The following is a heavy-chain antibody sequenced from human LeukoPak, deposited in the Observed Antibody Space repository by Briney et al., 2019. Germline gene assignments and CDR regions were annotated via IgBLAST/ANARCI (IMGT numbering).Heavy chain of an antibody. J-gene: IGHJ4*02. CDR3: ARDHYYGSGSYSYYFDY. D-gene: IGHD3-10*01. V-gene: IGHV3-30*04. Sequence: GGSLRLSCAASGFTFSSYAMHWVRQAPGKGLEWVAVISYDGSNKYYADSVKGRFTISRDNSKNTLYLQMNSLRAEDTAVHYCARDHYYGSGSYSYYFDYWGQGTLVTVSS. CDR1: GFTFSSYA. CDR2: ISYDGSNK.